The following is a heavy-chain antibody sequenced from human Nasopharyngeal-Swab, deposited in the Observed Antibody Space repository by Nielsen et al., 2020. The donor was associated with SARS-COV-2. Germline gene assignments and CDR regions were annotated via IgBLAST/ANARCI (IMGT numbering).Heavy chain of an antibody. CDR3: ARDRGTGDSYYYYGMDV. V-gene: IGHV3-21*01. CDR1: GFNFRSYS. Sequence: GESLTISCAASGFNFRSYSMNWVRQAPGKGLEWVSSISSSSSYIYYADSVKGRFTISRDNAKNSLYLQMNSLRAEDTAVYYCARDRGTGDSYYYYGMDVWGQGTTVTVSS. CDR2: ISSSSSYI. J-gene: IGHJ6*02. D-gene: IGHD7-27*01.